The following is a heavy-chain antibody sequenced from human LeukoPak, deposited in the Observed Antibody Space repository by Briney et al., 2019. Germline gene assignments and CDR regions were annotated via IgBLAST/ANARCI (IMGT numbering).Heavy chain of an antibody. CDR3: AKVMGGYSYSPGVVFDY. D-gene: IGHD5-18*01. Sequence: PGGSLRLSCAASGFTFSNFAMTWVRQAPGKGLEWVSVVSYRSGSGTFYADSVKGRFTISRDSSKNTVYLQMNSLRVEDTAVYYCAKVMGGYSYSPGVVFDYWGQGTLVTVSS. CDR2: VSYRSGSGT. CDR1: GFTFSNFA. V-gene: IGHV3-23*01. J-gene: IGHJ4*02.